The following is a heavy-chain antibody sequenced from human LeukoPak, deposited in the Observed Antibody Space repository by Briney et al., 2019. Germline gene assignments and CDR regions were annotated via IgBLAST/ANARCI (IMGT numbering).Heavy chain of an antibody. Sequence: PGGSLRLSCAASGFTFSSYGMHWVRQAPGKGLEWVAVIWYDGGNKYYADSVKGRFTISRDNSKNTLYLQMNSLRAEDTAVYYCAREEYQLKRYFDYWGQGTLVTVSS. D-gene: IGHD2-2*01. CDR2: IWYDGGNK. CDR3: AREEYQLKRYFDY. J-gene: IGHJ4*02. V-gene: IGHV3-33*01. CDR1: GFTFSSYG.